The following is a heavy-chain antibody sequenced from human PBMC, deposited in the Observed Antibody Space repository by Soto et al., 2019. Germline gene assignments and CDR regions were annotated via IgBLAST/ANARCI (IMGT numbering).Heavy chain of an antibody. CDR1: GYTFTSYG. CDR2: ISAYNGNT. CDR3: ARDSGDFWRGYYNFDY. Sequence: QVQLVQSGAEVKKPGASVKVSCKASGYTFTSYGISWVRQAPGQGLEWMGWISAYNGNTNYAQKLQGRATMTTDTSTSIAYRELRSLRSDDTAVYYCARDSGDFWRGYYNFDYWGQGTLVTVSS. J-gene: IGHJ4*02. D-gene: IGHD3-3*01. V-gene: IGHV1-18*04.